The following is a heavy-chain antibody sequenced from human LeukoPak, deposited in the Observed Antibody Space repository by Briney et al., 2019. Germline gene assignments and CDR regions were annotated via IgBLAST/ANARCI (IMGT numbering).Heavy chain of an antibody. CDR3: ASSKFDTSSSFDY. J-gene: IGHJ4*02. CDR1: GFTFSSYW. CDR2: IKQDGSEK. D-gene: IGHD3-16*01. V-gene: IGHV3-7*03. Sequence: GGSLRLSCAASGFTFSSYWMSWVRQAPGKGLEWVANIKQDGSEKYYVDSVKGRFTISRDNAKNSLYLQTNSLRAEDTAVYYCASSKFDTSSSFDYWGQGTLVTVSS.